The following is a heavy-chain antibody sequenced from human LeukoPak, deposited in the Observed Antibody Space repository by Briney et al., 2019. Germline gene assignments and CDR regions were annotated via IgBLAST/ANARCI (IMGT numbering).Heavy chain of an antibody. CDR3: ARSDYGDYGGGYFDY. D-gene: IGHD4-17*01. V-gene: IGHV4-59*01. CDR1: GGSISSYY. CDR2: ICYSGST. Sequence: SETLSLTCTVSGGSISSYYWSWIRQPPGKGLEWIGYICYSGSTNYNPSLKSRVTISVDTSKNQFSLKLSSVTAADTAVYYCARSDYGDYGGGYFDYWGQGTLVTVSS. J-gene: IGHJ4*02.